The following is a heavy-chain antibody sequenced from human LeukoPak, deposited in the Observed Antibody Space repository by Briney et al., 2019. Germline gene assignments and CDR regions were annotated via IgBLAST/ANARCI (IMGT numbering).Heavy chain of an antibody. Sequence: GASVKVSCKASGYTFNNYDINWVRQAPGQGLEWMGWMNPNSGNTGYAQKFQGRFTLTRETFISTAYMELSSLRSDDTAVYYCVRAMAPLDTFKYQYAMDVWGQGTMVTVSS. CDR3: VRAMAPLDTFKYQYAMDV. J-gene: IGHJ6*02. D-gene: IGHD5-24*01. CDR1: GYTFNNYD. V-gene: IGHV1-8*01. CDR2: MNPNSGNT.